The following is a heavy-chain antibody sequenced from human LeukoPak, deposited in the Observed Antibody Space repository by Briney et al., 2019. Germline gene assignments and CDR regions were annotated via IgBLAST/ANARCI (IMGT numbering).Heavy chain of an antibody. J-gene: IGHJ4*02. D-gene: IGHD3-10*01. CDR2: TSSSSSYI. CDR1: GFTFSSYS. Sequence: GGSLRLSCAASGFTFSSYSMNWVRQAPGKGLEWVSSTSSSSSYIYYADSVKGRFTISRDNAKNSLYLQMNSLRAEDTAVYYCARDRTTMVRGVSNDYWGQGTLVTVSS. CDR3: ARDRTTMVRGVSNDY. V-gene: IGHV3-21*01.